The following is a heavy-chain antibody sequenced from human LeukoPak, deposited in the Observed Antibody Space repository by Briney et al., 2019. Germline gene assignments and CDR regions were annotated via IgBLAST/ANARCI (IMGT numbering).Heavy chain of an antibody. Sequence: GGSLRLSCAASGFTFSSYTMNWVRQAPGKGLEWVSYISSSSGTIYYADSVKGRFTISRDNAKDSLYLHMHSLRDEDTAVYYCAREAPTFDYWGQGTLVTVSS. CDR3: AREAPTFDY. V-gene: IGHV3-48*02. J-gene: IGHJ4*02. CDR2: ISSSSGTI. CDR1: GFTFSSYT.